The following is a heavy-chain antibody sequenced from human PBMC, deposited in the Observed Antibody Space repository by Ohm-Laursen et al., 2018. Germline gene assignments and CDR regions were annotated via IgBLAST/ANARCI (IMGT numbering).Heavy chain of an antibody. CDR2: IHYDGRT. V-gene: IGHV4-59*12. D-gene: IGHD6-19*01. J-gene: IGHJ4*02. Sequence: SETLSLTCIVSDAALRRDYWTWIRQFPGREMEWIGYIHYDGRTVYNPSLRSRLTMSIDTSKKQFSLRLTSATAADTAIYYCARLPDHSGWPFDYWSQGTLVTVSS. CDR3: ARLPDHSGWPFDY. CDR1: DAALRRDY.